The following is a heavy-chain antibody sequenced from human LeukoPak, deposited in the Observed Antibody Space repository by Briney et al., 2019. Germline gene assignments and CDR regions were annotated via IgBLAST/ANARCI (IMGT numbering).Heavy chain of an antibody. CDR2: ISSSGSTT. CDR1: GFTFSSFE. D-gene: IGHD7-27*01. J-gene: IGHJ5*02. Sequence: GGSLRLSCAASGFTFSSFEMNWVRQAPGKGLEWVSYISSSGSTTFYADSVRGRFTISRDNAKNSLYLQMNSLRAEDTAVYYCARDISPSPGDGNWFDPWGQGTLVTVSS. V-gene: IGHV3-48*03. CDR3: ARDISPSPGDGNWFDP.